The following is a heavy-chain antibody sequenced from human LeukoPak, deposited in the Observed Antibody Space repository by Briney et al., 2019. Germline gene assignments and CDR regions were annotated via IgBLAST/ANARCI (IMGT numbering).Heavy chain of an antibody. CDR3: ARDVVVPAAIGIVASTFDY. CDR1: GYTFTGYY. D-gene: IGHD2-2*02. Sequence: GASVKVSCKASGYTFTGYYMHWVRQAPGQGLEWMGWFNPNSGGTNYAQKFQGRVTMTRDTSISTAYMELSRLRSDDTAVYYCARDVVVPAAIGIVASTFDYWGQGILVTVSS. CDR2: FNPNSGGT. V-gene: IGHV1-2*02. J-gene: IGHJ4*02.